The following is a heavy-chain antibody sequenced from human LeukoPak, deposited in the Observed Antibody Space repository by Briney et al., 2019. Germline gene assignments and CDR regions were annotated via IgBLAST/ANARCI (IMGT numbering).Heavy chain of an antibody. V-gene: IGHV3-30*18. D-gene: IGHD2-2*02. CDR2: ISYDGSNK. J-gene: IGHJ4*02. CDR3: AKDEGYCSSTSCYTGDY. Sequence: PGRSLRLSCAASGFTFSSYGMHWVRQAPGKGLEWVAVISYDGSNKYYADSVKGRFTISRDNSKNTLYLQMNSLRAEDTAVYYCAKDEGYCSSTSCYTGDYWGQGTLVTVSS. CDR1: GFTFSSYG.